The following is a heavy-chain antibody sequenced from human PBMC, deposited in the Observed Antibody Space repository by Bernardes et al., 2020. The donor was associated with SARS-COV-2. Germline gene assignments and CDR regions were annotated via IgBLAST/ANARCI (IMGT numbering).Heavy chain of an antibody. Sequence: GGSLRLSCAGSGFDFSDYWMTWVRQAPGKGLEWVANIKRDGSETYYVDSVKGRFTISRDNAKNLVFLQMNSLRAEDTAVFYCVRSVGMDVWGQGTMVTVSS. CDR2: IKRDGSET. CDR3: VRSVGMDV. V-gene: IGHV3-7*03. J-gene: IGHJ6*02. CDR1: GFDFSDYW.